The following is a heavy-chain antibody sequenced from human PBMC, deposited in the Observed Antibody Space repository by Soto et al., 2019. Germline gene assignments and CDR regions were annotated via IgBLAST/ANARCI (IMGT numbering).Heavy chain of an antibody. Sequence: SETLSLTCAVYGGSFSGYYWSWIRQPPGKGLEWIGEINHSGSTNYNPSLKSRVTISVDTSKNQFSLKLSSVTAADTAVYYCVRGAHCGGDCYSYFDYWGQGTLVTVSS. D-gene: IGHD2-21*02. J-gene: IGHJ4*02. CDR1: GGSFSGYY. CDR2: INHSGST. V-gene: IGHV4-34*01. CDR3: VRGAHCGGDCYSYFDY.